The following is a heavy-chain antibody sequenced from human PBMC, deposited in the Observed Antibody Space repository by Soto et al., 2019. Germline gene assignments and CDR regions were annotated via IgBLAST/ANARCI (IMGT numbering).Heavy chain of an antibody. J-gene: IGHJ5*02. Sequence: SGPTLVNPTQTLTLTCTFSGFSLSTSGVGVGWIRQPPGKALEWLALIYWDDDKRYSPSLKSRLTITKDTSKNQVVLTMTNMDPVDTATYYCARVEYYYGSGSYLNWFDPWGQGTLVTVSS. D-gene: IGHD3-10*01. CDR2: IYWDDDK. CDR3: ARVEYYYGSGSYLNWFDP. V-gene: IGHV2-5*02. CDR1: GFSLSTSGVG.